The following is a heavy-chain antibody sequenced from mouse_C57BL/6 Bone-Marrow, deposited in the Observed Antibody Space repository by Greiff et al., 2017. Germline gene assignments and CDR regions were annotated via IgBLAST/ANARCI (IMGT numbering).Heavy chain of an antibody. D-gene: IGHD1-1*01. Sequence: QVQLQQPGAELVKPGASVKMSCKASGYTFTSYWITWVKQRPGQGLEWIGDIYPGSGSTNYNEKFKSKATLTVDTSSSTAYMQLSSRTSEDSAVYYCAAYYYGSSYFYAMDYWGQGTSVTVSS. CDR3: AAYYYGSSYFYAMDY. CDR1: GYTFTSYW. CDR2: IYPGSGST. J-gene: IGHJ4*01. V-gene: IGHV1-55*01.